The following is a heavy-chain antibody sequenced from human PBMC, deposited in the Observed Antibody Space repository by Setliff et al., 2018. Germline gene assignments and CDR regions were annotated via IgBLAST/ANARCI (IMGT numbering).Heavy chain of an antibody. CDR1: GFTFSSYG. Sequence: GGSLRLSCAASGFTFSSYGMHWVRQAPGQGLEWMGTINPSGGSTSYAQKFQGRVTMTRDTSTSTVYMELSSLRSGDTAVYYCATPGQQLVRLDRFDPWGQGTLVTVSS. CDR3: ATPGQQLVRLDRFDP. CDR2: INPSGGST. D-gene: IGHD6-13*01. V-gene: IGHV1-46*01. J-gene: IGHJ5*02.